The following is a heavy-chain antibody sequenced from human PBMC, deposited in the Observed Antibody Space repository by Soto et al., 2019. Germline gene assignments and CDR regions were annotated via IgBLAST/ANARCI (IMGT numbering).Heavy chain of an antibody. CDR1: GGTFSSYA. V-gene: IGHV1-69*06. D-gene: IGHD3-16*02. CDR2: FIPIFGTA. Sequence: QVQLVQSGAEVKKPGSSVKVSCKASGGTFSSYAISWVRQATGQGLECMGGFIPIFGTANYAQKFQGRVTITADKSTSTAYMELSSLRSEDTAVYYCAVMITFGGVIAYYYGMDVWGQGTTVTVSS. CDR3: AVMITFGGVIAYYYGMDV. J-gene: IGHJ6*02.